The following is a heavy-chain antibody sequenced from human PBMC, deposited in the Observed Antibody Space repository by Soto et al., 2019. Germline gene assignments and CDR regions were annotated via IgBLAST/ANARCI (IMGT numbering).Heavy chain of an antibody. CDR1: GYTFTSYA. J-gene: IGHJ4*02. D-gene: IGHD3-10*01. CDR2: INAGNGNT. V-gene: IGHV1-3*01. CDR3: AGVTMVRGVNFDY. Sequence: QVQLVQSGAEVKKPGASVKVSCKASGYTFTSYAMHWVRQAPGQRLEWMGWINAGNGNTKYSQKFQGRVTITRDTSESTAYMELSSLRSEDTAVYYCAGVTMVRGVNFDYWGQGTLVTVSS.